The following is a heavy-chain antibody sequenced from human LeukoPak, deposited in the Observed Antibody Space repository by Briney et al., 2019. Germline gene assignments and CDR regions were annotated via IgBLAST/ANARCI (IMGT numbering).Heavy chain of an antibody. CDR2: MWYDGSNK. V-gene: IGHV3-33*01. J-gene: IGHJ4*02. CDR1: GFTFSSYG. CDR3: ARDNDFDWLYY. Sequence: PGRSLRLSCAASGFTFSSYGMHWVRQAPGKGLEWVAVMWYDGSNKYYADSVKGRFTISRDNSKNTLYLQMNSLRAEDTAVYYCARDNDFDWLYYWGQGTLVTVSS. D-gene: IGHD3-9*01.